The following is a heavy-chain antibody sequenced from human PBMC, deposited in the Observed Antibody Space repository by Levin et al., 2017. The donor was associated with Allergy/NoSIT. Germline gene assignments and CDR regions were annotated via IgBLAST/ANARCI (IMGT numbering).Heavy chain of an antibody. CDR3: ATPSVLYCSGDSCYGGGLDV. V-gene: IGHV1-24*01. CDR2: VDPEDGET. J-gene: IGHJ6*02. Sequence: ASVKVSCKVSGYIFTELSMHWVRQAPGKGLEWMGGVDPEDGETIDAQKFRGRVTMTEDTSTDTASMELSSLRSEDTAVYYCATPSVLYCSGDSCYGGGLDVWGQGTTVTVSS. D-gene: IGHD2-15*01. CDR1: GYIFTELS.